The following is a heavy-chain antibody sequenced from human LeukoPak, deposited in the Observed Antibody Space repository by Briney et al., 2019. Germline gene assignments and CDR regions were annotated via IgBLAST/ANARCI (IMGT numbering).Heavy chain of an antibody. J-gene: IGHJ4*01. V-gene: IGHV3-7*01. CDR2: IKQDGSET. CDR3: VREGFYFFDF. Sequence: PGGSLRLSCAASVFTFTNNFMSWVRQVPGKGLEWVANIKQDGSETTYADSVRGRFTIFRDNAKDSVYLQMNSLRAEDSATYYCVREGFYFFDFWGQGTLVTVSS. CDR1: VFTFTNNF.